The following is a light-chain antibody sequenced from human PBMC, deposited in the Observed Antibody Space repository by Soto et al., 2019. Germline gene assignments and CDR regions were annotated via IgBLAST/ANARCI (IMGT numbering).Light chain of an antibody. Sequence: QSALTQPPSVSGSPGQSVTISCTGTSTDFVSYNRVSWYQQPPGTAPKLIIYEASNRPSGVSSRFSGSKSDNTASLTIYGLQAEDEADYYCSSYTKNSPYVFGPGTKLTVL. CDR3: SSYTKNSPYV. V-gene: IGLV2-18*02. J-gene: IGLJ1*01. CDR2: EAS. CDR1: STDFVSYNR.